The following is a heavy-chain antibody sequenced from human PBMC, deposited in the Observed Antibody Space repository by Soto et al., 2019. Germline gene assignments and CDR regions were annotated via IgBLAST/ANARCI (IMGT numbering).Heavy chain of an antibody. Sequence: SETLSLTCAVYGGSVISGRYYWSWIRQPPGMGLEWIGEMSHSGGIHFNPSLKSRVTISVDTSKNQFSLKMSSVTAADTALYYCARVERGTATTVVDAFDIWGPGTMVTVSS. CDR3: ARVERGTATTVVDAFDI. J-gene: IGHJ3*02. V-gene: IGHV4-34*01. CDR2: MSHSGGI. CDR1: GGSVISGRYY. D-gene: IGHD1-1*01.